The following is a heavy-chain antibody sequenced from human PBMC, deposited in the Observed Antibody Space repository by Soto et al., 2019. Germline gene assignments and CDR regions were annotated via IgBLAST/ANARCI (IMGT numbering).Heavy chain of an antibody. D-gene: IGHD6-19*01. CDR3: AKTRSDSGWAAVEP. Sequence: HEQLVESGGGVVQPGRSLRLSCVASGFTFNTYGIHWVRQAPGKGLEWVAVLSHDGTIKYYAESVKVRFTVSRDNSKNTLYLQRNSLIVEYTAVYYCAKTRSDSGWAAVEPWGQGTLVTVSS. CDR2: LSHDGTIK. V-gene: IGHV3-30*18. J-gene: IGHJ5*02. CDR1: GFTFNTYG.